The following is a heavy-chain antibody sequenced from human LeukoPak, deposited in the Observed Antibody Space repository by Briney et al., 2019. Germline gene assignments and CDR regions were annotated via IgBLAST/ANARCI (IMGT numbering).Heavy chain of an antibody. D-gene: IGHD3-10*01. CDR2: IYYSGST. CDR1: GGSISSYY. V-gene: IGHV4-59*08. Sequence: PSETLSLTCTVSGGSISSYYWSWIRQPPGKGLEWIGYIYYSGSTNYNPSLKSRVTISVDTSKNQFSLKLSSVTAADTAVYYSARHATMVRGLFDPWGQGTLVTVSS. CDR3: ARHATMVRGLFDP. J-gene: IGHJ5*02.